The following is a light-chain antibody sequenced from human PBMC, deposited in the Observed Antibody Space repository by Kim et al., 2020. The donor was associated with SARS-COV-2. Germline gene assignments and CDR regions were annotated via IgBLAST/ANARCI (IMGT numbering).Light chain of an antibody. Sequence: GQTVTISCTGTSSDVGGYNDVSWYQHHPGKAPKLMIYDVSKRPSGVSSRFAGSKAGNAASLTISGLQAEDAANYYCSSYTSSSTWVFGGGTQLTVL. CDR2: DVS. CDR1: SSDVGGYND. V-gene: IGLV2-14*03. J-gene: IGLJ3*02. CDR3: SSYTSSSTWV.